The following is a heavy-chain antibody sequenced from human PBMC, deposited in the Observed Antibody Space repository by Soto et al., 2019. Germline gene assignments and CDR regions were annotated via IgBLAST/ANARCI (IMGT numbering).Heavy chain of an antibody. J-gene: IGHJ3*02. CDR2: ISYDGSNK. CDR1: GFTFSSYG. Sequence: GGSLRLSCAASGFTFSSYGMHWVRQAPGKGLEWVAVISYDGSNKYYADSVKGRFTISRDNSKNTLYLQMNSLRAEDTAVYYCAKDYMSTMVRGVILAQNAFDIWGQGTMVTVSS. D-gene: IGHD3-10*01. V-gene: IGHV3-30*18. CDR3: AKDYMSTMVRGVILAQNAFDI.